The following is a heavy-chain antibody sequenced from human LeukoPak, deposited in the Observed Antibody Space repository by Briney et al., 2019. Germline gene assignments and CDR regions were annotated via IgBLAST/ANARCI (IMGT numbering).Heavy chain of an antibody. Sequence: PGGSLRLSCAASGFTFSSYAMSWVRQAPGKGLEWVSAISSSGGSTYYADSVKGRFTISRDNSKNTLYLQMNSLRAEDTAVYYCAKGIVGATLVIDYWGQGTLVTVSS. CDR3: AKGIVGATLVIDY. D-gene: IGHD1-26*01. J-gene: IGHJ4*02. CDR1: GFTFSSYA. V-gene: IGHV3-23*01. CDR2: ISSSGGST.